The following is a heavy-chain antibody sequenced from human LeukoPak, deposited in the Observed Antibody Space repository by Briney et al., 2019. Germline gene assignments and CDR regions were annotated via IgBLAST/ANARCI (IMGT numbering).Heavy chain of an antibody. CDR3: ARGRDDYGDFFDY. J-gene: IGHJ4*02. CDR2: ISYDGSNK. D-gene: IGHD4-17*01. V-gene: IGHV3-30-3*01. CDR1: GFTFSSYA. Sequence: PGGSLRLSCAASGFTFSSYAMHWVRQAPGKGLEWVAVISYDGSNKYYADSVKGRFTISRDNSKNTLYLQMNSLRAEDTAVYYCARGRDDYGDFFDYWGQGTLVTVSS.